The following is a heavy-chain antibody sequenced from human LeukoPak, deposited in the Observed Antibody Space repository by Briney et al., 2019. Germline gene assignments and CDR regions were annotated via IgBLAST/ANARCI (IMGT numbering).Heavy chain of an antibody. CDR2: IYYSGST. Sequence: DPSETLSLTCTVSGGSISSYYWSWIRQPPGKGLEWIGYIYYSGSTNYNPSLKSRVTISVDTSKNQFSLKLSSVTAADTAVYYCARVGTYGSGSYLSWLDYWGRGTLVTVSS. J-gene: IGHJ4*02. CDR3: ARVGTYGSGSYLSWLDY. D-gene: IGHD3-10*01. V-gene: IGHV4-59*01. CDR1: GGSISSYY.